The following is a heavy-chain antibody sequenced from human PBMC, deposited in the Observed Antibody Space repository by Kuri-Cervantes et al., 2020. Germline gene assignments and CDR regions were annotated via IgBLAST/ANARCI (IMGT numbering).Heavy chain of an antibody. D-gene: IGHD6-19*01. V-gene: IGHV3-20*01. CDR3: ARTVAVAGVFLGGWFDP. J-gene: IGHJ5*02. Sequence: GESLKISCAASGFTFDDYAMHWVRQAPGKGLEWVSGINWNGGSTGYADSVKGRFTISRDNAKNSLYLQMNSLRAEDTALYHCARTVAVAGVFLGGWFDPWGQGTLVTVSS. CDR2: INWNGGST. CDR1: GFTFDDYA.